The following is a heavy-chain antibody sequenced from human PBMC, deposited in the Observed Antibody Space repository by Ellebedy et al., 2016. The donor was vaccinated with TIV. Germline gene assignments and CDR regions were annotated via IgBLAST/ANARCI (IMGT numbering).Heavy chain of an antibody. CDR3: ARDSEGITMVRGVISEYYYGMDV. CDR1: GGTFSSYA. J-gene: IGHJ6*02. D-gene: IGHD3-10*01. V-gene: IGHV1-2*02. Sequence: ASVKVSCKASGGTFSSYAISWVRQAPGQGLEWMGWINPNSGGTNYAQKFQGRVTMTRDTSISTAYMELSRLRSDDTAVYYCARDSEGITMVRGVISEYYYGMDVWGQGTTVTVSS. CDR2: INPNSGGT.